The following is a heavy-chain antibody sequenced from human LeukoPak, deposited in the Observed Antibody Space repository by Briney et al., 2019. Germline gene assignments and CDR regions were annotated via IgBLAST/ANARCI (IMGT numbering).Heavy chain of an antibody. CDR3: ARAGYDSSGYYSY. D-gene: IGHD3-22*01. V-gene: IGHV5-51*01. CDR1: GYIFTSYW. Sequence: GESLKISCKGSGYIFTSYWIAWVRQMPGKGLEWMGIIYPGDTDTRYSPSFQGQVTISADKSISTAYRQWSSLRSEDTAVYYCARAGYDSSGYYSYWGQGTLVTVSS. CDR2: IYPGDTDT. J-gene: IGHJ4*02.